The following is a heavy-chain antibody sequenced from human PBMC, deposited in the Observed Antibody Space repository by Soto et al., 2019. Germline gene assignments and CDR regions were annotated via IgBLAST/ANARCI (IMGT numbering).Heavy chain of an antibody. D-gene: IGHD6-19*01. Sequence: EVQLVESGGGLVKPGGSLRLSCAASGFTFSSYSMNWVRQAPGKGLEWVSSISSSSSYIYYADSVKGRFTISRDNAKNSLYLQMNGLRAEDTAVYYCARDLAVAGRDAFDIWGQGTMVTVSS. V-gene: IGHV3-21*01. CDR1: GFTFSSYS. CDR3: ARDLAVAGRDAFDI. CDR2: ISSSSSYI. J-gene: IGHJ3*02.